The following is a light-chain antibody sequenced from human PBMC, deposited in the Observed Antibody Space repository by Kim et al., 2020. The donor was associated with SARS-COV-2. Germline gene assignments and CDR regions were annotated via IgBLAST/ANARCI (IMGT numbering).Light chain of an antibody. CDR2: EVS. J-gene: IGLJ3*02. Sequence: QSALTQPPSASGSPGQSVTISCTGTSSDVGGYNYVSWYQQHPGKAPKLMIYEVSKRPSGVPDRFSGSEAGNTASLTVSGLQAEDEADYYCNSYASSNNVVFGRGTQLTVL. CDR1: SSDVGGYNY. CDR3: NSYASSNNVV. V-gene: IGLV2-8*01.